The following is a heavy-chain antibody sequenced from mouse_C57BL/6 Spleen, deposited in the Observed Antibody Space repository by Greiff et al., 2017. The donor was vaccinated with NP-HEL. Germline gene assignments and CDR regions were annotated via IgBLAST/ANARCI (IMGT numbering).Heavy chain of an antibody. CDR2: IYPGSGST. CDR1: GYTFTSYW. V-gene: IGHV1-55*01. D-gene: IGHD2-12*01. CDR3: ARSDYYKGAMDY. J-gene: IGHJ4*01. Sequence: VQLQQPGAELVEPGASVKMSCKASGYTFTSYWITWVKQRPGQGLEWIGDIYPGSGSTNYNEKFKSKATLTVDTSSSTAYMQLSSLTSEDSAVYYCARSDYYKGAMDYWGQGTSVTVSS.